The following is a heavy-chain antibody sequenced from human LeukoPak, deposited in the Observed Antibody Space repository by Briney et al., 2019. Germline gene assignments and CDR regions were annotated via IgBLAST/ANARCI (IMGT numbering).Heavy chain of an antibody. CDR3: ARDYPPITMIDDAFDI. V-gene: IGHV3-11*01. J-gene: IGHJ3*02. CDR1: GFTFSDYY. Sequence: GGSLRLSCAASGFTFSDYYMSWIRQAPGKGLEWVSYISSSGSTIYYADSVKGRFTISRDNAKNSLYLQMNSLRAEDTAVYYCARDYPPITMIDDAFDIWGQGTVVTVSS. D-gene: IGHD3-22*01. CDR2: ISSSGSTI.